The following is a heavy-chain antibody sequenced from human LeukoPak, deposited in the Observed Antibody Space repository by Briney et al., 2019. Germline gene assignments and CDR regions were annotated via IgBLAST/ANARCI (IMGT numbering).Heavy chain of an antibody. D-gene: IGHD6-13*01. J-gene: IGHJ3*02. CDR1: GGSFSGYY. Sequence: SETLSLTCAVYGGSFSGYYWSWIRQPPGKGLEWIGEINHSGSTNYNPSLKSRVAISVDTSKSQFSLKLSSVTAADTAVYYCARGVAAAGTTPGAFDIWGQGTMVTVSS. V-gene: IGHV4-34*01. CDR3: ARGVAAAGTTPGAFDI. CDR2: INHSGST.